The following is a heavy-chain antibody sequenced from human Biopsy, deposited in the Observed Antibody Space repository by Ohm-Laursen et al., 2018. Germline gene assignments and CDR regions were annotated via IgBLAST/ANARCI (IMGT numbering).Heavy chain of an antibody. D-gene: IGHD6-19*01. Sequence: SETLSLTCAVSGGSISGYYWSWIRQPPGKGLEWIGEINHRGYTDYNASLKGRVSISVDTSKNQLSLNLTSVTAADTAVFYCARSGQWARYYFDYWGHGTPVTVSP. CDR1: GGSISGYY. CDR2: INHRGYT. CDR3: ARSGQWARYYFDY. V-gene: IGHV4-34*01. J-gene: IGHJ4*01.